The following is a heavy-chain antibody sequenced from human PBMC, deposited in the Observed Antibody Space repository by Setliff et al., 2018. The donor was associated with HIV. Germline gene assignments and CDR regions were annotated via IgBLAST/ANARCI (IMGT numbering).Heavy chain of an antibody. CDR2: INPNSGGT. V-gene: IGHV1-2*02. CDR1: GYTFTGYY. Sequence: ASVKVSCKASGYTFTGYYMHWVRQAPGQGLEWMGWINPNSGGTNYAQKFQGRVTMTRDTSISTAYMELSRLRSDDTAVYYCARDLDIVVVGAATEYGMDVWGQGTTVTVSS. J-gene: IGHJ6*02. D-gene: IGHD2-15*01. CDR3: ARDLDIVVVGAATEYGMDV.